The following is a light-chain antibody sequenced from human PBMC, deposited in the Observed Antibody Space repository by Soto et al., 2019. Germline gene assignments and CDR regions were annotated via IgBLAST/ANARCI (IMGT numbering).Light chain of an antibody. Sequence: DIQMTQSPSTLSASLGDRVTLTCRASQTISSWLAWYQQKPGKAPELLIYDAPTLESGVPSRFSGSGSGTEFSLTISSLQPDDFATFYCQQYSSFSRTFGQGTKVDIK. CDR2: DAP. CDR1: QTISSW. J-gene: IGKJ1*01. V-gene: IGKV1-5*01. CDR3: QQYSSFSRT.